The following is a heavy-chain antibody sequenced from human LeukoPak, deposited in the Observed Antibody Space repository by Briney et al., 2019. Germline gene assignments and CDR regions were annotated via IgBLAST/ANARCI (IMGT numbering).Heavy chain of an antibody. D-gene: IGHD5-24*01. V-gene: IGHV3-7*01. CDR2: INPDGSQK. J-gene: IGHJ4*02. CDR1: GFTFSSSW. CDR3: AAWTDRGYNF. Sequence: GESLRLSCAASGFTFSSSWMNWVRQAPGKGLEWVANINPDGSQKRFVDSVMGRFTMSRDNAKNSLYLQMNSLRVEDTAVFHCAAWTDRGYNFWGQGTLVTVSS.